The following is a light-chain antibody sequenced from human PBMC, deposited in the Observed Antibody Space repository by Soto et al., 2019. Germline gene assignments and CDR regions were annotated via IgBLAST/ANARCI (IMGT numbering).Light chain of an antibody. CDR1: QSVSSSY. Sequence: EIVLTQSPGTLSLSPGERATLSCRASQSVSSSYLAWSQQKPGQATRLLIYGPSSRATGIPDRFSGRGSGTDFTLTISRLDPEDFAVYYCQQYGSSPVTFGPGTKVDIK. J-gene: IGKJ3*01. CDR2: GPS. CDR3: QQYGSSPVT. V-gene: IGKV3-20*01.